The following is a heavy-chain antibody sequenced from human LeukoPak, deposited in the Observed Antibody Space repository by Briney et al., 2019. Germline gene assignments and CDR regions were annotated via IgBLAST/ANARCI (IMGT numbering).Heavy chain of an antibody. CDR3: ARVRPAAGTEDY. D-gene: IGHD6-13*01. CDR2: ISSSGSTI. Sequence: PGGSLRLSCAASGFTFSIYGMSWVRQAPGKGLEWVSYISSSGSTIYYADSVKGRFTISRDNAKNSLYLQMNSLRAEDTAVYYCARVRPAAGTEDYWGQGTLVPVSS. V-gene: IGHV3-48*04. CDR1: GFTFSIYG. J-gene: IGHJ4*02.